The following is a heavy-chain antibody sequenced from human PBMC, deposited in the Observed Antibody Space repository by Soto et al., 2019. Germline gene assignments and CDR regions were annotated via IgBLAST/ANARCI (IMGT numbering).Heavy chain of an antibody. D-gene: IGHD1-26*01. CDR2: IYYSGST. Sequence: QLQLQESGPGLVKPSETLSLTCTVSGGSISSSSYYWGWIRQPPGKGLEWIGNIYYSGSTYYNPPLNSRLTISVDTSKNQFSLNLSSVTAADTAVYYCARRVSGSYFHYWGQGTLVTVSS. CDR3: ARRVSGSYFHY. CDR1: GGSISSSSYY. V-gene: IGHV4-39*01. J-gene: IGHJ4*02.